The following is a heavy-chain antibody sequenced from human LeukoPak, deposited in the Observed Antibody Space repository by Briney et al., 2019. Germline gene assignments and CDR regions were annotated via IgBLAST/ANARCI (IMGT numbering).Heavy chain of an antibody. CDR2: MNPNSGNT. CDR3: ARVTVTTVGFDP. Sequence: ASVKVSCKASGYTSTSYDINWVRQATGQGLEWMGWMNPNSGNTGYAQKFQGRVTMTRNTSISTAYMELSSLRSEDTAVYYCARVTVTTVGFDPWGQGTLVTVSS. J-gene: IGHJ5*02. D-gene: IGHD4-17*01. V-gene: IGHV1-8*01. CDR1: GYTSTSYD.